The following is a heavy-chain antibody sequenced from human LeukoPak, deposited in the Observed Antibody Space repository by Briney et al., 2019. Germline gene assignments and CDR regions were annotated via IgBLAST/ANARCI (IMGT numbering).Heavy chain of an antibody. J-gene: IGHJ5*02. V-gene: IGHV4-61*02. Sequence: SETLSLTCTVSGGSISSGSYYWSWIRQPAGKGLEWIGRIYTSGSTNYNPSLKSRVTISVDTSKNQFSLKLSSVTAADTAVYYCARDGPIRFLEWLGGFDPWGQGTLVTVSS. D-gene: IGHD3-3*01. CDR3: ARDGPIRFLEWLGGFDP. CDR2: IYTSGST. CDR1: GGSISSGSYY.